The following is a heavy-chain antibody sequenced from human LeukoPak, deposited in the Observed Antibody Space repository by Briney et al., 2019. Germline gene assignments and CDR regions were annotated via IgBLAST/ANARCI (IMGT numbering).Heavy chain of an antibody. CDR1: GLTFNSYA. V-gene: IGHV3-23*01. J-gene: IGHJ6*02. Sequence: GGSLRLSCAASGLTFNSYAMSWVRQAPGKGLEWVSAIGGSGGSTYYADSVKGRFTISRDNSKNTLYLQMNSLRAEDTAVYYCAKEHSSTSFGDMDVWGQGTTVTVSS. D-gene: IGHD2-2*01. CDR3: AKEHSSTSFGDMDV. CDR2: IGGSGGST.